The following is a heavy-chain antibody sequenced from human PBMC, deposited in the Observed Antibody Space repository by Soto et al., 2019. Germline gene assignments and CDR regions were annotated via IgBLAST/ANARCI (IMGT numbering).Heavy chain of an antibody. D-gene: IGHD6-13*01. CDR2: ISYDGSNK. CDR3: AKDGYSSSWYTIDY. V-gene: IGHV3-30*18. Sequence: GGSLRLSCAASGFTFSSYGMHWVRQAPGKGLEWVAVISYDGSNKYYADSVKGRFTISRDNSKNTLYLQMNSLRAEDTAVYYCAKDGYSSSWYTIDYWGQGTLVTVSS. CDR1: GFTFSSYG. J-gene: IGHJ4*02.